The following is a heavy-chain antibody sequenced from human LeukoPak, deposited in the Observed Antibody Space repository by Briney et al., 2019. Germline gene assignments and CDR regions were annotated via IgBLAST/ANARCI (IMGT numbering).Heavy chain of an antibody. CDR3: AREGDDYGDYYFDY. J-gene: IGHJ4*02. CDR2: IYHSGST. D-gene: IGHD4-17*01. Sequence: PSETLSLTCTVSGYSISSGYYWGWIRQPPGKGLEWIGSIYHSGSTYYNPSLKSRVTISVDTSKNQFSLKLSSVTAADTAVYYCAREGDDYGDYYFDYWGQGTLVTVSS. CDR1: GYSISSGYY. V-gene: IGHV4-38-2*02.